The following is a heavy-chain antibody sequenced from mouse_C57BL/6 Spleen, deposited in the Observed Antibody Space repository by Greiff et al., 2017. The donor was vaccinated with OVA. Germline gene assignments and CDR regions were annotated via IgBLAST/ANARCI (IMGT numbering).Heavy chain of an antibody. Sequence: EVQVVESGGGLVQPKGSLKLSCAASGFTFNTYAMHWVRQAPGKGLEWVARIRSKSSNYATYYADSVKDRFTISRDDSQSMLYLQMNNLKTEDTAMYYCVRDPNYVGYFDVWGTGTTVTVSS. D-gene: IGHD2-1*01. CDR3: VRDPNYVGYFDV. CDR1: GFTFNTYA. CDR2: IRSKSSNYAT. J-gene: IGHJ1*03. V-gene: IGHV10-3*01.